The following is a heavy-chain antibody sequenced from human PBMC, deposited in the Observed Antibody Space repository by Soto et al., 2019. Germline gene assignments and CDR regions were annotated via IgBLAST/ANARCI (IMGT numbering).Heavy chain of an antibody. CDR1: GYTFTSYD. Sequence: QVQLVQSGAEVKKPGASVKVSCKASGYTFTSYDINWVRQATGQGLEWMGWMNPNSGNTGYAQKFQGRVTMTRNTSNSTAYMELSSLRTEDTAVYYCARGRMCSGGSCYGGGHWFDTWGQGTLVTVSS. CDR2: MNPNSGNT. CDR3: ARGRMCSGGSCYGGGHWFDT. D-gene: IGHD2-15*01. V-gene: IGHV1-8*01. J-gene: IGHJ5*02.